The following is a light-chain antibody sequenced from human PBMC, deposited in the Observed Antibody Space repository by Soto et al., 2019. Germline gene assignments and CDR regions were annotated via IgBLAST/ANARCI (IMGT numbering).Light chain of an antibody. CDR1: SSDVGGYNY. V-gene: IGLV2-11*01. CDR2: DVS. Sequence: QSALTQPRSVSGSPGQSVTISCTGTSSDVGGYNYVSWYQQHPGKAPKLMIYDVSKRPSGVPDRFSGSKSGNTASLTISGLQAEDEAGYSCCSYAGSYTWVFGGGTKLTVL. J-gene: IGLJ3*02. CDR3: CSYAGSYTWV.